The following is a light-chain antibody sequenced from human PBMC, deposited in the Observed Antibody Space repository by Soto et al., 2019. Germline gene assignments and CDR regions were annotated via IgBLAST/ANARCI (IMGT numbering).Light chain of an antibody. CDR1: SSNIGSEY. V-gene: IGLV1-47*02. CDR3: AAWDDSLEGVV. J-gene: IGLJ3*02. Sequence: QSVLTQPPSASGTPGQRVTISCSGSSSNIGSEYVVWYQHLPGTAPKLLIFTNNQRPSGVPDRVSGSKSGTSASLAISGLRSEDEAHYYCAAWDDSLEGVVLGGGTKLTVL. CDR2: TNN.